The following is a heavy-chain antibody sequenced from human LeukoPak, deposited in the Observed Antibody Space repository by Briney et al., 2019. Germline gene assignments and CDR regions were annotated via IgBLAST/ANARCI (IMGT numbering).Heavy chain of an antibody. J-gene: IGHJ4*02. CDR1: GFTFSSYA. V-gene: IGHV3-23*01. D-gene: IGHD4-17*01. Sequence: PGGSLRLSCAASGFTFSSYAMSWVRQAPGKGLEWVSAISGGGSTYYADSVKGRFTISRDNSKNTLYLQMNSLRAEDTAVYYCAKATTVTTYFDYWGQGTLVTVSS. CDR3: AKATTVTTYFDY. CDR2: ISGGGST.